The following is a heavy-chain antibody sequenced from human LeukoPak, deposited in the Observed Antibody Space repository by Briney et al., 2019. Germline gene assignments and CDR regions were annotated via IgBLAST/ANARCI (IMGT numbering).Heavy chain of an antibody. CDR1: GYTFTGYY. CDR3: ARDPASSGRSPGDGMDV. D-gene: IGHD2-15*01. V-gene: IGHV1-2*02. CDR2: INPNSGGT. Sequence: ASVKVSCKASGYTFTGYYMHWVRQAPGQGLEWMGWINPNSGGTNYAQKFQGRVTMTRDTSISTAYMELSRLRSDDTAVYYCARDPASSGRSPGDGMDVWGQGTTVTVSS. J-gene: IGHJ6*02.